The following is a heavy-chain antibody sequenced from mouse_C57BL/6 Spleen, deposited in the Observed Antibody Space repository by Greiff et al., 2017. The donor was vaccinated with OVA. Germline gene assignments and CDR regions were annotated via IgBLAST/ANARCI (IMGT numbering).Heavy chain of an antibody. CDR2: IYPGSGNT. V-gene: IGHV1-66*01. Sequence: QVQLKQSGPELVKPGASVKISCKASGYSFTSYYIHWVKQRPGQGLEWIGWIYPGSGNTKYNEKFKGKATLTADTSSSTAYMQLSSLTSEDSAVYYCASGYYSNYGYFDVWGTGTTVTVSS. CDR1: GYSFTSYY. CDR3: ASGYYSNYGYFDV. J-gene: IGHJ1*03. D-gene: IGHD2-5*01.